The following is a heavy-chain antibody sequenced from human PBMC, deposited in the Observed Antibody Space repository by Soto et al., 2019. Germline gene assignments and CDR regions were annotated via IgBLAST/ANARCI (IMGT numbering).Heavy chain of an antibody. D-gene: IGHD6-13*01. CDR3: ARIQARGSWYPIGGMDV. J-gene: IGHJ6*02. Sequence: QVTLKESGPVLVKPTETLTLTCTVSGFSLSNARMGVSWIRQPPGKALEWLAHIFSNDEKSYSTSLKSRLTISKDTSKSQVVLTMTNMDPADTATYYCARIQARGSWYPIGGMDVWGQGTTVTVSS. CDR2: IFSNDEK. V-gene: IGHV2-26*01. CDR1: GFSLSNARMG.